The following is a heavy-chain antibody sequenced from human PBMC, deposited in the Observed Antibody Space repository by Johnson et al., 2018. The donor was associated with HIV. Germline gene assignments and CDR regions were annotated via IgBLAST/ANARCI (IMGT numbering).Heavy chain of an antibody. CDR1: GFTFSSYA. CDR2: ISSNGGST. CDR3: ARRSIQSDGFDI. Sequence: VQLVESGGGVVQPGRSLRLSCAGSGFTFSSYAMHWVRQAPGKGLEYVSAISSNGGSTYYANSVKGRFTISRDNSKNTLYLQMGSLRADDTAVYYCARRSIQSDGFDIWGQGTMVTVSS. D-gene: IGHD4-11*01. V-gene: IGHV3-64*01. J-gene: IGHJ3*02.